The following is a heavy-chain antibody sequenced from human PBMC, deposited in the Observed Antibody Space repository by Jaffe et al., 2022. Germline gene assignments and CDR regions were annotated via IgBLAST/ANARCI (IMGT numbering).Heavy chain of an antibody. J-gene: IGHJ6*03. CDR2: IIPIFGTA. D-gene: IGHD6-19*01. Sequence: QVQLVQSGAEVKKPGSSVKVSCKASGGTFSSYAISWVRQAPGQGLEWMGGIIPIFGTANYAQKFQGRVTITADESTSTAYMELSSLRSEDTAVYYCARGQWLVQGRGYYYYMDVWGKGTTVTVSS. V-gene: IGHV1-69*01. CDR3: ARGQWLVQGRGYYYYMDV. CDR1: GGTFSSYA.